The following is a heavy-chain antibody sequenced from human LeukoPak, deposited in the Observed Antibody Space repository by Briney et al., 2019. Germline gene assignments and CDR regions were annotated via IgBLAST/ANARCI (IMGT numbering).Heavy chain of an antibody. CDR1: GFTFSSYA. Sequence: PGGSLRLSCAASGFTFSSYAMSWVRQAPGKGLEWVSAISGSGGSTYYADSVKGRFTISRDNSKNTLNLQMNSLRAEDTAVYYCAKDLRLLMVRGVTPVDWGQGTLVTVSS. CDR2: ISGSGGST. V-gene: IGHV3-23*01. D-gene: IGHD3-10*01. CDR3: AKDLRLLMVRGVTPVD. J-gene: IGHJ4*02.